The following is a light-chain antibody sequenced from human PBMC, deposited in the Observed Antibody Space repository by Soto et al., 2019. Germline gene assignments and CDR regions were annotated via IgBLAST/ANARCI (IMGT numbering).Light chain of an antibody. CDR1: QNVSSSY. CDR3: QQYGRSPPIT. J-gene: IGKJ5*01. Sequence: EIVLTQSPGTLSLSPGEGATLSCRASQNVSSSYLAWYQQKPGQAPRLLIYGASNRGTGIPDRFSGSGSGTDFTLTISRLEPEDFAVYYCQQYGRSPPITFGQGTRLEIK. CDR2: GAS. V-gene: IGKV3-20*01.